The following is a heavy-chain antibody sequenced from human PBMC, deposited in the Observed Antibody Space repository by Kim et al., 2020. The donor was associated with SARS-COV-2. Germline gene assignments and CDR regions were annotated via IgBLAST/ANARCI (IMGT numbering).Heavy chain of an antibody. Sequence: GGSLRLSCAASGFTFSGSAMHWVRQASGKGLEWVGRIRSKANSYATAYAASVKGRFTISRDDSKNTAYLQMNSLKTEDTAVYYCMGMVRGVSYTPVWGQGTLVTVSS. CDR1: GFTFSGSA. CDR2: IRSKANSYAT. V-gene: IGHV3-73*01. J-gene: IGHJ4*02. D-gene: IGHD3-10*01. CDR3: MGMVRGVSYTPV.